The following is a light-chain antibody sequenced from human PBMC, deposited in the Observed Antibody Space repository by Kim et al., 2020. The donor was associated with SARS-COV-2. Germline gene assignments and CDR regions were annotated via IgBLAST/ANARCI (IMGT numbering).Light chain of an antibody. Sequence: QAVVTQEPSLTVSPGETVTLTCGSSSGSVTSGHFPYWFQQRPGQAPTTLIYDTTKRHSWTPARFSGSLLGGKAALTLSGAQHEDEADYYCLLSFSDFRWVFGGGTKLTVL. CDR1: SGSVTSGHF. V-gene: IGLV7-46*01. CDR3: LLSFSDFRWV. CDR2: DTT. J-gene: IGLJ3*02.